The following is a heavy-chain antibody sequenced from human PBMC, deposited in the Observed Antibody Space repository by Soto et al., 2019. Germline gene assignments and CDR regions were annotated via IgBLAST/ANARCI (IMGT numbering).Heavy chain of an antibody. V-gene: IGHV5-10-1*01. J-gene: IGHJ6*02. Sequence: GESRKISCKGSGYSFTSYWISWVRQMPGKGLEWMGRIDPSDSYTNYSPSFQGHVTISADKSISTAYLQWSSLKASDTAMYYCAGPYYDFWSGYPATSYGMDVWGQGTTVTVSS. D-gene: IGHD3-3*01. CDR2: IDPSDSYT. CDR1: GYSFTSYW. CDR3: AGPYYDFWSGYPATSYGMDV.